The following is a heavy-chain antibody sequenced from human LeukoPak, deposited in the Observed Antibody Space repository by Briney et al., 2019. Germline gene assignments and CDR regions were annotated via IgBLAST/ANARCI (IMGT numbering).Heavy chain of an antibody. D-gene: IGHD5-12*01. V-gene: IGHV1-2*02. CDR3: ARGPFIVATIRGAFDY. J-gene: IGHJ4*02. CDR1: GYTFTCYY. CDR2: INPNSGGT. Sequence: ASVKVSCKASGYTFTCYYMHWVRQAPGQGGEWMGWINPNSGGTNYAQKFQGRVTMTRDTSISTAYMEVSRLRAEDKAVYSCARGPFIVATIRGAFDYWGQGTLVTVSS.